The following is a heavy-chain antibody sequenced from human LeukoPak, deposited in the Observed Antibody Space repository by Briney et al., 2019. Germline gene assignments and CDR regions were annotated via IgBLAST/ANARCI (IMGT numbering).Heavy chain of an antibody. D-gene: IGHD4-17*01. J-gene: IGHJ6*03. CDR1: GGSISTGTYY. CDR2: IYTSGSI. V-gene: IGHV4-61*02. Sequence: KPSQTLSLTCTVSGGSISTGTYYYSWIRQPAGKRLEWIGRIYTSGSINYNPSLKSRVTISVEMSKNQFSLKLNSVTAADTAVYFCARGSRITVTNGYYYYMDVWGKGTTVTVSS. CDR3: ARGSRITVTNGYYYYMDV.